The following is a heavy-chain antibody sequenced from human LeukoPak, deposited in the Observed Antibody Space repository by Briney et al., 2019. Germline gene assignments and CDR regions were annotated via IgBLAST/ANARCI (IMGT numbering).Heavy chain of an antibody. CDR3: AREGGYGDSPDFDY. CDR1: GGTFRRYA. Sequence: GASVKVSCKDSGGTFRRYAISWVRQASGQGLEWMGEIIPIFGTANYAQKFQGRVTITADESTSTAYMELSSLRSEDTAVYYCAREGGYGDSPDFDYWCQGTLVTVSS. CDR2: IIPIFGTA. D-gene: IGHD5-12*01. J-gene: IGHJ4*02. V-gene: IGHV1-69*01.